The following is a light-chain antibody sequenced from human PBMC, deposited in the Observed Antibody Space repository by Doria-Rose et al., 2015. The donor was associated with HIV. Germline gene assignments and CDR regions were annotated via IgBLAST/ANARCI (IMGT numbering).Light chain of an antibody. Sequence: TQSPGTLSLSPGESATLSCRASQRFSRTYLAWYRQKPCQAPSLLIYDGSTRATGIPDRFSASGSGTDFTLTINRLEPEDFALYYCHQYGTSWTFGQGTKVEI. J-gene: IGKJ1*01. CDR2: DGS. V-gene: IGKV3-20*01. CDR3: HQYGTSWT. CDR1: QRFSRTY.